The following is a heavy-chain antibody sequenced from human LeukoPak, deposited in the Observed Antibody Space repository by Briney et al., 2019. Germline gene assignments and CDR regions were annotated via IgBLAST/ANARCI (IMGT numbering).Heavy chain of an antibody. Sequence: HPGGSLRLSCAASGFTFSSYGMHWVRQAPGKGLEWVAVISYDGSNKYYADSVKGRFTISRDNSKNTLYLQMNSLRAEDTAVYYCAKDSSSSWYGMDVWGQGTTVTVSS. CDR2: ISYDGSNK. J-gene: IGHJ6*02. CDR1: GFTFSSYG. D-gene: IGHD6-13*01. CDR3: AKDSSSSWYGMDV. V-gene: IGHV3-30*18.